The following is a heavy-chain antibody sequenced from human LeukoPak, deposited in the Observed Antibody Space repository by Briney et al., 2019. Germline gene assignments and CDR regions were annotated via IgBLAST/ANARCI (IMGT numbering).Heavy chain of an antibody. J-gene: IGHJ4*02. Sequence: SETLSLTCAVYGGSFSGYYWSWIRQPPGKGLEWIGEINHSGSTNYNPSLKSRVTISVDTSKNQFSLKLSSVTAADTAVYYCARNPSHYSTVDYWGQGTLVTVSS. D-gene: IGHD4-11*01. CDR1: GGSFSGYY. V-gene: IGHV4-34*01. CDR2: INHSGST. CDR3: ARNPSHYSTVDY.